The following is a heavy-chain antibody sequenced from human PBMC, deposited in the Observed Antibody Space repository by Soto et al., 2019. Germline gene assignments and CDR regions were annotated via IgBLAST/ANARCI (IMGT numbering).Heavy chain of an antibody. D-gene: IGHD3-9*01. CDR2: ISGSGGST. J-gene: IGHJ4*02. CDR1: GFTFSSYA. CDR3: AKDRWAYDILTGYYPLYYFDY. V-gene: IGHV3-23*01. Sequence: HPGGSLRLSCAASGFTFSSYAMSWVRQAPGKGLEWVSAISGSGGSTYYADSVKGRFTISRDNSKNTLYLQMNSLRAEDTAVYYCAKDRWAYDILTGYYPLYYFDYWGQGTLVTVSS.